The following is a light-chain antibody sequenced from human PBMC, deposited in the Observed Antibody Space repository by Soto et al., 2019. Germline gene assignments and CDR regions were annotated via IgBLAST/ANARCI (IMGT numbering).Light chain of an antibody. CDR1: SGSVSTDDY. CDR2: NTY. Sequence: QTVVTQEPSFSVSPGGTVTLTCGLSSGSVSTDDYPGWYQQTPGQAPRPLIYNTYTRSSGVPDRFSGSIVGNKAALTISGAQADDESDYYCVLYMGRGIWVFGGGTKLTVL. CDR3: VLYMGRGIWV. V-gene: IGLV8-61*01. J-gene: IGLJ3*02.